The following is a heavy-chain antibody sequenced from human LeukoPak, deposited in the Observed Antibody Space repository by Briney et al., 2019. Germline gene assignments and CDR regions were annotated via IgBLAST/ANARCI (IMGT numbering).Heavy chain of an antibody. J-gene: IGHJ4*02. Sequence: HPGGSLRLSCTVSGFTVSSNSMSWVRQAPGKGLEWVSFIFSSTHYSDSVKGRFTISRDNSKNTLYLQMNSLRAEDTAVYYCARGINYDFWSGYYNPPNYFDYWGQGTLVTVSS. D-gene: IGHD3-3*01. V-gene: IGHV3-53*01. CDR2: IFSST. CDR3: ARGINYDFWSGYYNPPNYFDY. CDR1: GFTVSSNS.